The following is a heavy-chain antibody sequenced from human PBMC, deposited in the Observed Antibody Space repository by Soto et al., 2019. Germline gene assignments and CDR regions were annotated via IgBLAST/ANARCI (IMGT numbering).Heavy chain of an antibody. D-gene: IGHD6-13*01. V-gene: IGHV4-31*03. CDR3: ALDETAAGTMVLFQH. Sequence: SETLSLTCTVSGGSISSGGYYWSWIRQHPGKGLEWIGYIYYSGSTYYNPSLKSRVTISVDTSKNQFSLKLSSVTAADTAVYYCALDETAAGTMVLFQHWGQGTLVTGSS. CDR1: GGSISSGGYY. J-gene: IGHJ1*01. CDR2: IYYSGST.